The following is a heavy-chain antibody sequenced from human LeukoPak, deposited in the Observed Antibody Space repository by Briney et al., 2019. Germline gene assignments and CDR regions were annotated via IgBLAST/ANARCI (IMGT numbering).Heavy chain of an antibody. CDR1: GYTFTSYD. CDR2: MNPNSGNT. CDR3: ARKRCSSTSCYSFDY. Sequence: GASVTVSCKASGYTFTSYDINWVRQAAGQGREWMGWMNPNSGNTGYAQKFQGRVTMTRNTSISTAYMELSSLRSEDTAVYYCARKRCSSTSCYSFDYWGQGTLVTVSS. J-gene: IGHJ4*02. D-gene: IGHD2-2*01. V-gene: IGHV1-8*01.